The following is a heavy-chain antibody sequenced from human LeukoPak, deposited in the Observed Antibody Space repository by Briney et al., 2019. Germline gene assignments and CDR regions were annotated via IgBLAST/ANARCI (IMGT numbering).Heavy chain of an antibody. Sequence: ASVKVSCKASGYTFTGYYMHWVRQAPGQGLEWMGWINPNSGGTNYAQKFQGRVTMTRDTSISTAYMELSRLRSDDTAVYYCARVRDDYGDYYFDYWGQGTLVTVSS. J-gene: IGHJ4*02. CDR1: GYTFTGYY. CDR2: INPNSGGT. D-gene: IGHD4-17*01. V-gene: IGHV1-2*02. CDR3: ARVRDDYGDYYFDY.